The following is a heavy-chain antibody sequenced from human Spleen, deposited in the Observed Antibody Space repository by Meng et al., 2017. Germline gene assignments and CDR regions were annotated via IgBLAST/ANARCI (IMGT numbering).Heavy chain of an antibody. J-gene: IGHJ4*02. CDR1: GGSVRSSSYY. D-gene: IGHD3-3*01. Sequence: HVQLKESGPGRVRPSETLSLTCTVSGGSVRSSSYYWSWIRQPPGKGLEWIGYIYYSGSTNYNPSLKSRVTISVDTSKNQFSLKLSSVTAADTAVYYCARNDFWSGYFDYWGQGTLATVSS. V-gene: IGHV4-61*01. CDR2: IYYSGST. CDR3: ARNDFWSGYFDY.